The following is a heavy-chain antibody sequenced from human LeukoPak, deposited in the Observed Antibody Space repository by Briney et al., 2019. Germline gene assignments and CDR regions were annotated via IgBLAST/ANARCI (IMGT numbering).Heavy chain of an antibody. Sequence: GGSLRLSCAASGFTFSSYAMSWVRQAPGKGPEWVSAISGSGGSTYYADSVKGRFTISRDDSKNTMSLQMNSLRVDDTAVYYCARGPDPVLRGPRRAFDLWGQGTMVTVSS. CDR2: ISGSGGST. D-gene: IGHD3-10*01. J-gene: IGHJ3*01. CDR3: ARGPDPVLRGPRRAFDL. CDR1: GFTFSSYA. V-gene: IGHV3-23*01.